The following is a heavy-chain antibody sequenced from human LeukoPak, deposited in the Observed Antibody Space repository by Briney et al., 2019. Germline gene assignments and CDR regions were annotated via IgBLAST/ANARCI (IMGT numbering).Heavy chain of an antibody. V-gene: IGHV3-21*01. D-gene: IGHD1-26*01. CDR1: GFTFSSYS. Sequence: GGSLRLSCAASGFTFSSYSMNWVRLAPGKGLEWVSSISGSSSHIYYADSVKGRFTISRDNANNSLYLQMNSLRAEDTAVYYCARVHSGSYQYYYYYYMDVWGKGTTVTVSS. J-gene: IGHJ6*03. CDR3: ARVHSGSYQYYYYYYMDV. CDR2: ISGSSSHI.